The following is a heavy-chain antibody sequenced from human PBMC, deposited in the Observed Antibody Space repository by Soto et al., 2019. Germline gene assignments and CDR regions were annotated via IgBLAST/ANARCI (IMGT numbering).Heavy chain of an antibody. CDR1: GFTFSSYG. CDR3: ARSTSSTLNYYYGMDV. V-gene: IGHV3-30*03. J-gene: IGHJ6*02. D-gene: IGHD6-6*01. Sequence: AGGSLRLSCAASGFTFSSYGMHWVRQAPGKGLEWVALISFDGNNKYYTDSVKGRFTIARDNSKNILYLQMNSLTIDDTAVFYCARSTSSTLNYYYGMDVWGQGTTVTVSS. CDR2: ISFDGNNK.